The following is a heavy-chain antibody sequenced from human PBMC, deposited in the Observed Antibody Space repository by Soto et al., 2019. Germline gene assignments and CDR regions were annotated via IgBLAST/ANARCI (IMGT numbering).Heavy chain of an antibody. Sequence: KSSETLSLTCTVSGGSISSYYWSWIRQPPGKGLEWIGYIYYSGSTNYNPSLKSRVTISVDTSKNQFSLKLSSVTAADTAVYYCARVTDTAMVPLFYFDYWGQGXLVTVYS. J-gene: IGHJ4*02. CDR3: ARVTDTAMVPLFYFDY. V-gene: IGHV4-59*01. CDR2: IYYSGST. D-gene: IGHD5-18*01. CDR1: GGSISSYY.